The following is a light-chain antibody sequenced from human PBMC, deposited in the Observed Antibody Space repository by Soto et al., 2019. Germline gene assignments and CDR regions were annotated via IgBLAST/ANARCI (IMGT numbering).Light chain of an antibody. CDR1: SSDIGTYNS. CDR3: CSYTSTYTLV. Sequence: QPVLTQPASVSVSPGQSITISCTGTSSDIGTYNSVSWYQHHPGKAPKLLIFEVIDRPSGVSDRFSGSKSGNTASLTISGLQPEDEADYYCCSYTSTYTLVFGGGTKVTVL. J-gene: IGLJ3*02. V-gene: IGLV2-14*01. CDR2: EVI.